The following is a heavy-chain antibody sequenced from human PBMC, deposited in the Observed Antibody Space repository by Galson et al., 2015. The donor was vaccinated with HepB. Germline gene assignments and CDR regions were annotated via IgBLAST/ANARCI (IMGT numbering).Heavy chain of an antibody. V-gene: IGHV3-43D*04. J-gene: IGHJ4*02. CDR2: ISWDGVSK. CDR1: GFTFDDYA. D-gene: IGHD5-18*01. Sequence: SLRLSCAASGFTFDDYAMHWVRQAPGKGLEWVSLISWDGVSKYYADSVKGRFTISRDNNKNSLYLQMNSLRTEDTSFYYCAKATYTFAYATFDYWGQGALVTVSS. CDR3: AKATYTFAYATFDY.